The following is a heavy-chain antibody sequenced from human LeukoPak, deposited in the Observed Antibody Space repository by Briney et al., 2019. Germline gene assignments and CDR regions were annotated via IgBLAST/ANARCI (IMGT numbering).Heavy chain of an antibody. CDR3: ARGRKNSSGWYGMGGDNWFDP. D-gene: IGHD6-19*01. Sequence: SETLSLTCTVSGGSISSGSYYWSWIRQPAGTGLEWIGRIYTSGSTNYNPSLKSRVTISVDTSKNQFSLKLSSVTAADTAVYYCARGRKNSSGWYGMGGDNWFDPWGQGTLVTVSS. CDR1: GGSISSGSYY. J-gene: IGHJ5*02. CDR2: IYTSGST. V-gene: IGHV4-61*02.